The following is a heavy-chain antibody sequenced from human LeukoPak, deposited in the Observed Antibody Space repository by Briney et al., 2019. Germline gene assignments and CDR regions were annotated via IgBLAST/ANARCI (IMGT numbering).Heavy chain of an antibody. Sequence: PGGSLRLSCATSGFTFISYAMSWVRQAPGKGLEWVSAVSGSGGSTYYADSVKGRFTISRDNSKNTLYLQMNSLRAEDTAVYYCAKDLGYCSGGSCYGFDYWGQGTLVTVSS. CDR3: AKDLGYCSGGSCYGFDY. V-gene: IGHV3-23*01. D-gene: IGHD2-15*01. CDR2: VSGSGGST. J-gene: IGHJ4*02. CDR1: GFTFISYA.